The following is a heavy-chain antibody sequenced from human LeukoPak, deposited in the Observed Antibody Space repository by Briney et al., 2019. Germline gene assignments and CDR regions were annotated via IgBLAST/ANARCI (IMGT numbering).Heavy chain of an antibody. CDR3: AREERGALIDP. V-gene: IGHV3-48*01. D-gene: IGHD1-1*01. CDR2: ISSSSSTI. J-gene: IGHJ5*02. CDR1: GFSLGSYS. Sequence: GGSLRFSCAASGFSLGSYSMNWVRQAPGKGLEWVSYISSSSSTIYYADSVKGRFTISRDNAKNSLYLQMNSLRAEGTAVYYCAREERGALIDPWGQGTLVTVSS.